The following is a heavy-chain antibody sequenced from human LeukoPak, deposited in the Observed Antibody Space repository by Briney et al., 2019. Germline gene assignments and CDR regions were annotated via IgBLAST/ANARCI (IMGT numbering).Heavy chain of an antibody. Sequence: GGSLRLSCAASGFTFSNYNMNWVRQAPGKGLEWVSYISTSGRAIFYADSVKGRFTISRDNAKNSLYLQMNGLRDEDTAVYYCARDQSDYYGSGSYSEGSYWGQGTLVTVSS. V-gene: IGHV3-48*02. J-gene: IGHJ4*02. CDR3: ARDQSDYYGSGSYSEGSY. D-gene: IGHD3-10*01. CDR2: ISTSGRAI. CDR1: GFTFSNYN.